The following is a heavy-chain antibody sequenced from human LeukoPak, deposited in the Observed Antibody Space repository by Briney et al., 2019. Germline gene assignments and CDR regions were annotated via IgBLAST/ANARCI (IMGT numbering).Heavy chain of an antibody. CDR1: GFTFTTCG. D-gene: IGHD2-2*03. Sequence: GGTLRLSCSASGFTFTTCGMNWVRRAPGKGREWVSGIGGSGTRTYYADSVKGRFTISRDNSKNPLYLQMNSLRDEDTAVYYCAKDSHWILFDDWGQGTLVTVSS. V-gene: IGHV3-23*01. J-gene: IGHJ4*02. CDR3: AKDSHWILFDD. CDR2: IGGSGTRT.